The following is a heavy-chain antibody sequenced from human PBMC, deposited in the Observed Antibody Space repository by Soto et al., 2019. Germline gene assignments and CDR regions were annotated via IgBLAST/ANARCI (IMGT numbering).Heavy chain of an antibody. Sequence: ASVKVSCKASGYTFTNYAMHWVRQAPGQRLEWMGWINAGNGNTKYSQKFQGRVTITRDTSASTAYMELSSLRSEDTAVYYCARDREYYDFWSGYYKLYYYYGMDVWGQGTTVTVSS. V-gene: IGHV1-3*01. CDR1: GYTFTNYA. CDR3: ARDREYYDFWSGYYKLYYYYGMDV. CDR2: INAGNGNT. D-gene: IGHD3-3*01. J-gene: IGHJ6*02.